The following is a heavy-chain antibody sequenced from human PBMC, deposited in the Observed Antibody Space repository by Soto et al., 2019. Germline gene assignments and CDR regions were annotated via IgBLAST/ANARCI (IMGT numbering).Heavy chain of an antibody. V-gene: IGHV3-21*01. Sequence: LMLSRAASGFTFSYFSLNSVRQAPGKGLEWVSSISSSSFYKYYSDSVKGRFTISRDDAKNSLYLQMNSLKAEDTAVYYCARVSLDSYPDFWGQGTLVTAAS. D-gene: IGHD3-16*02. CDR2: ISSSSFYK. J-gene: IGHJ4*02. CDR3: ARVSLDSYPDF. CDR1: GFTFSYFS.